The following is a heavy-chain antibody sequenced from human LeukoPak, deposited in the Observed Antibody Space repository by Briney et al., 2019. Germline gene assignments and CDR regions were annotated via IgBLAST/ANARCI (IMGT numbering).Heavy chain of an antibody. CDR3: ASLKYGDYGAGGCYYGMDV. D-gene: IGHD4-17*01. CDR1: GYTFTSYG. J-gene: IGHJ6*02. V-gene: IGHV1-18*01. CDR2: ISAYNGNT. Sequence: ASVKVSCKASGYTFTSYGISWVRQAPGQGLEWMGWISAYNGNTNYAQKLQGRVTMTTDTSTSTAYMELRSLRSDDTAVYYCASLKYGDYGAGGCYYGMDVWGQGTTVTVSS.